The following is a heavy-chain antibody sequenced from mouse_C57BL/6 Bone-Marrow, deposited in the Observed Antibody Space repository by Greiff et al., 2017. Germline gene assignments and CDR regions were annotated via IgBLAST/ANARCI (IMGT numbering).Heavy chain of an antibody. CDR2: IWSGGST. CDR3: ARKYGCYYGNAMDY. D-gene: IGHD1-1*01. V-gene: IGHV2-2*01. Sequence: QVQLQQSGPGLVQPSQSLSITCTVSGFSLNSYGVHWVRQSPGKGLEWMGVIWSGGSTDYNAAVISRLSISKDNSKSQVSFKMNSLQADDTAIYYCARKYGCYYGNAMDYWGQGTSVSVSS. CDR1: GFSLNSYG. J-gene: IGHJ4*01.